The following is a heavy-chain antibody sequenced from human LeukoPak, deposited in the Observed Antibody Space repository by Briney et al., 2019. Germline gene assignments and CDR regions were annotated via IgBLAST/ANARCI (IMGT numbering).Heavy chain of an antibody. J-gene: IGHJ3*02. CDR3: ASPFSRPYAFDI. CDR1: GFSFSSYS. Sequence: GGSLRLSCAASGFSFSSYSMSWVRQAPGKGLEWVSSISTGSSYRYYADSVKGRFTISRDNAKNSLYLEMNSLRAEDTAVYYCASPFSRPYAFDIWGQGTMVTVSS. V-gene: IGHV3-21*01. CDR2: ISTGSSYR.